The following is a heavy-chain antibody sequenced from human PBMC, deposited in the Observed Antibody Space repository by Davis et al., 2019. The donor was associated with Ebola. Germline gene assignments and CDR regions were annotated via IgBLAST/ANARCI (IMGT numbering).Heavy chain of an antibody. V-gene: IGHV3-21*01. Sequence: PGGSLRLSCAASGFTFSSYSMNWVRQAPGKGLEWVSFISSSSNYIYYADSVKVRFTTSRDNAKNSPYLQMNSLRAEDTAVYYCASNVEAATGYYYTYGFDVWGSGTMVTVSS. CDR1: GFTFSSYS. J-gene: IGHJ6*04. CDR2: ISSSSNYI. D-gene: IGHD2-8*01. CDR3: ASNVEAATGYYYTYGFDV.